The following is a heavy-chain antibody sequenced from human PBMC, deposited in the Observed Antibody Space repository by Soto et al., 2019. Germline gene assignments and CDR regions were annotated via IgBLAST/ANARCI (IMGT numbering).Heavy chain of an antibody. CDR3: AREPSFNYDFWSGYLGFYGMDV. D-gene: IGHD3-3*01. CDR1: GGTFSSYA. CDR2: IIPIFGTA. Sequence: SVKVSCKASGGTFSSYAISWVRQAPGQGLEWMGGIIPIFGTANYAQKFQGRVTITADESTSTAYMELSSLRSEDTAVYYCAREPSFNYDFWSGYLGFYGMDVWGQGTTVTVSS. V-gene: IGHV1-69*13. J-gene: IGHJ6*02.